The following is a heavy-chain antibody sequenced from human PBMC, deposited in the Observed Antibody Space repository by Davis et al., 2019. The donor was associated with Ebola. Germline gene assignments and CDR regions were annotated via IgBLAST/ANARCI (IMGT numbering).Heavy chain of an antibody. J-gene: IGHJ5*02. Sequence: GESLKISCAASGFTFDDYGMSWVRQAPGKGLEWVSGINWNGGSTGYADSVKGRFTISRDNAKSTLDLQMDSLRVEDTGVYYCVRDNIQMGEPWGQGTLVTVSS. CDR3: VRDNIQMGEP. CDR1: GFTFDDYG. V-gene: IGHV3-20*04. CDR2: INWNGGST. D-gene: IGHD3-16*01.